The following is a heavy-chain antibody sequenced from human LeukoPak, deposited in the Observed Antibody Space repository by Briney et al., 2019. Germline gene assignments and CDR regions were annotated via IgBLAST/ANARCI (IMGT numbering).Heavy chain of an antibody. CDR1: GFTFSSYA. CDR2: ISGSGGST. Sequence: GGSLRLSCAASGFTFSSYAMSWVRQAPGKGLEWVSAISGSGGSTYYADSVKGRFAISRDNSKNTLYLQMNSLRAEDTAVYYCAKDSGPTDSGYWGQGTLVTVSS. CDR3: AKDSGPTDSGY. J-gene: IGHJ4*02. D-gene: IGHD3-10*01. V-gene: IGHV3-23*01.